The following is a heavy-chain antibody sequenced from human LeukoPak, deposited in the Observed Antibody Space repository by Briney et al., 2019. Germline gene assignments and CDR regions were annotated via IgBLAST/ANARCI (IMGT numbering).Heavy chain of an antibody. V-gene: IGHV1-69-2*01. CDR1: GYTFTDYY. Sequence: ASVKVSCKVSGYTFTDYYMHWVQQAPGKGLEWMGLVDPEDGETIYAEKFQGKVTITADTSTDTAYMELSSLRSEDTAVYYCATSERLLWFRESPGAFDYWGQGTLVTVSS. CDR3: ATSERLLWFRESPGAFDY. D-gene: IGHD3-10*01. J-gene: IGHJ4*02. CDR2: VDPEDGET.